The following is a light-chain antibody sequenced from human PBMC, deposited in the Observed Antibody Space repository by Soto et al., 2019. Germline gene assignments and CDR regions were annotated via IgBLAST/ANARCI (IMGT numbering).Light chain of an antibody. CDR2: GAS. CDR3: QQYNNWPPHT. CDR1: QSVSSN. Sequence: EIVMTQSPATLSVSPGERATLSCRASQSVSSNLAWYQQKPGQAPRLLIYGASTRATGIPARFSGSGSGTEFTHAISSLQSEDFAVYHGQQYNNWPPHTFGGGTMVEIK. V-gene: IGKV3-15*01. J-gene: IGKJ4*01.